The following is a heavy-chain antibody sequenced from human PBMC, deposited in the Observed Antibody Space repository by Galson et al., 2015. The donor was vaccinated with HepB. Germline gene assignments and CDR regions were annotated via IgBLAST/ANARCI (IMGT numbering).Heavy chain of an antibody. Sequence: SVKVSCKASGYTFTSNGITWVRQAPGQGLEWMGWISPNNGNTKYAAAVKDRFTLSRDDSKNTLYLQMNSLKTDDTGVYYCTTDEGGYDTNYLYQNGMDVWGQGTTVTVSS. J-gene: IGHJ6*02. CDR3: TTDEGGYDTNYLYQNGMDV. V-gene: IGHV1-18*04. D-gene: IGHD5-12*01. CDR2: ISPNNGNT. CDR1: GYTFTSNG.